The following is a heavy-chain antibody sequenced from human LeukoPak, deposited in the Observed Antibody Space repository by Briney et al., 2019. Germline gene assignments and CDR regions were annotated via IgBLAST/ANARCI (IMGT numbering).Heavy chain of an antibody. V-gene: IGHV1-18*01. CDR3: ARDCLGGDLTGESLY. CDR1: GYPFDNFG. D-gene: IGHD4-17*01. J-gene: IGHJ4*02. CDR2: ISAYNGNT. Sequence: ASVKVSCKASGYPFDNFGLTWVRQAPGQGLEWMGWISAYNGNTHYAQKFRGRLTMTTDTSTTTAYLELRSLKSDDTAVYYCARDCLGGDLTGESLYWGQGTLVTVSS.